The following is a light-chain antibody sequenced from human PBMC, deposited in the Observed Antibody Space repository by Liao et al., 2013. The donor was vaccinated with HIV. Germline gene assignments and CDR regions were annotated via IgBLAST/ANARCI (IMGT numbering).Light chain of an antibody. V-gene: IGLV3-21*01. CDR2: YDN. CDR1: NIGTRS. J-gene: IGLJ2*01. Sequence: SYVVTQPPSVSVAPEKTASILCGGDNIGTRSVHWYQQRPGQAPVLLIYYDNDRPSGTPERFSGSTSGNTATLTISRVEAGDEADYYCQAWDSSAAVVFGGGTTLTVL. CDR3: QAWDSSAAVV.